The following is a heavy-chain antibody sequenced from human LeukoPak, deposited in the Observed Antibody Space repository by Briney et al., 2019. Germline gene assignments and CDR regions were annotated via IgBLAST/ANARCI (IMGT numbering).Heavy chain of an antibody. CDR1: GGSISSSGYY. CDR3: ARGYDDSGAFDY. D-gene: IGHD3-3*01. CDR2: IYHSGST. V-gene: IGHV4-30-2*01. Sequence: SETLSLTCTVSGGSISSSGYYWSWIRQPPGKGLEWIGYIYHSGSTYYNPSLKSRVTISVDRSKNQFSLKLSSVTAADTAVYYCARGYDDSGAFDYWGQGTLVTVSS. J-gene: IGHJ4*02.